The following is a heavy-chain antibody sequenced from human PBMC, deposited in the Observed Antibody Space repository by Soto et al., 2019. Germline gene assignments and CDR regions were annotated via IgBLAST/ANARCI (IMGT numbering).Heavy chain of an antibody. V-gene: IGHV3-30*04. D-gene: IGHD3-3*01. CDR3: ARIQDFGGPHYYYGMEV. Sequence: QVQLVESGGGVVQPGRSLRVSCAASGFIINNYAMHWVRQTPGKGLEWVAVISYDGSNKYYADSVKGRFTISRDNSKNTLYMEINNLRSDDTAVYYCARIQDFGGPHYYYGMEVWGQGTTVNVSS. CDR2: ISYDGSNK. CDR1: GFIINNYA. J-gene: IGHJ6*02.